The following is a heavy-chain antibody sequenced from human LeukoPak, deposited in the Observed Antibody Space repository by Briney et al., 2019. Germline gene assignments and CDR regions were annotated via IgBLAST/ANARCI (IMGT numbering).Heavy chain of an antibody. CDR3: ASSRGKYQLLKTHNWFDP. D-gene: IGHD2-2*01. CDR2: IYYSGST. Sequence: SETLSLTCTVSGGSISSSSYYWGWIRQPPGKGLEWIGSIYYSGSTYYNPSLKSRVTISVDTSKNQFSLKLSSVTAADTAVYYCASSRGKYQLLKTHNWFDPWGQGTLVTVSS. CDR1: GGSISSSSYY. V-gene: IGHV4-39*01. J-gene: IGHJ5*02.